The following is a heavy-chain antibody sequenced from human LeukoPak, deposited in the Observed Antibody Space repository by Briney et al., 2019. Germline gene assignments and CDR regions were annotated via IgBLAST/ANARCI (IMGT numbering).Heavy chain of an antibody. Sequence: GGSLRLSCAASGFTVSSNYMSWVRQAPGEGLEWVSLIYSGGSTYYADSVKGRFTITRDNSKNTLYLQMNSLRAEDTAVYYCARDGRYDSSGYYYAYGLDVWGQGTTVTVSS. CDR3: ARDGRYDSSGYYYAYGLDV. D-gene: IGHD3-22*01. V-gene: IGHV3-53*01. J-gene: IGHJ6*02. CDR1: GFTVSSNY. CDR2: IYSGGST.